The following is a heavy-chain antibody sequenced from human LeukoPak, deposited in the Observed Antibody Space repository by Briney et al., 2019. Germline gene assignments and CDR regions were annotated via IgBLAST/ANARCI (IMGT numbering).Heavy chain of an antibody. V-gene: IGHV3-73*01. Sequence: GGPLKLSCAASGFTFSTSAMHWVRQASGKGLEWVGRIRSKFSGYATAHAASVKGRFTISRDDSKNTAYLQMTSLKTEDTAVYYCSRHPVGSTGGPGNYWGQGTLVTVSS. CDR2: IRSKFSGYAT. J-gene: IGHJ4*02. D-gene: IGHD2-2*01. CDR1: GFTFSTSA. CDR3: SRHPVGSTGGPGNY.